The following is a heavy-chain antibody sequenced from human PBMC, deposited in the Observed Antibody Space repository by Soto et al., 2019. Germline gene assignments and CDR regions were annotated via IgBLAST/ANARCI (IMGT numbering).Heavy chain of an antibody. V-gene: IGHV4-30-4*08. Sequence: TLSLTCSVSGGSISSGGYYWSWIRQHPGKGLKWIGYIYYSGSTYYNPSLKSRVTISVDTSKNQFSLKLSSVTAADTAVYYCARAWERGFDPWGQGTLVTVSS. D-gene: IGHD1-26*01. J-gene: IGHJ5*02. CDR3: ARAWERGFDP. CDR1: GGSISSGGYY. CDR2: IYYSGST.